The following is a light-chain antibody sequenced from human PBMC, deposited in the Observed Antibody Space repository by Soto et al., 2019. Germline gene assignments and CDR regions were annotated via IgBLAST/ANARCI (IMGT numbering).Light chain of an antibody. CDR1: RDIRNY. Sequence: DIQMTQSPSSLSASVGDRVTITCRASRDIRNYLGWFQQKPGKAPRSLIYTASNLQSGVPSKFSASGSGTHFTLTISSLQPEDIATYYCHQYYTYPYTFGRVTKLEMK. CDR3: HQYYTYPYT. CDR2: TAS. V-gene: IGKV1-16*02. J-gene: IGKJ2*01.